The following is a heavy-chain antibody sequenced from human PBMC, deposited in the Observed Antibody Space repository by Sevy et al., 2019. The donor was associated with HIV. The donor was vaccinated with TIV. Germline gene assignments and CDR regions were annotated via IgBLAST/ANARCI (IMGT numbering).Heavy chain of an antibody. CDR3: ARGRDGLSLAGIDLWRRRRNWFDP. CDR1: GGSFSGYY. Sequence: SETLSLTCAVYGGSFSGYYWSWIRQPPGKGLEWIGEINHSGSTNYNPSLKSRVTISVDTSKNQFSLKLSSVTAADTAVYYCARGRDGLSLAGIDLWRRRRNWFDPWGQGTLVTVSS. J-gene: IGHJ5*02. V-gene: IGHV4-34*01. D-gene: IGHD3-3*01. CDR2: INHSGST.